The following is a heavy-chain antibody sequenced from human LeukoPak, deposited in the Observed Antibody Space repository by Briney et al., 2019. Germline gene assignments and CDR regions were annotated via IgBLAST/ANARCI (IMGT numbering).Heavy chain of an antibody. D-gene: IGHD3-3*01. CDR1: GDSVTSTY. J-gene: IGHJ3*02. V-gene: IGHV4-34*01. Sequence: SETLSLTCSVSGDSVTSTYWSWIRQPPGKGLEWIGEINHSGSTNYNPSLKSRVTISVDTSKNQFSLKLSSVTAADTAVYYCARAQVYYDFWSGSGPYAFDIWGQGTMVTVSS. CDR2: INHSGST. CDR3: ARAQVYYDFWSGSGPYAFDI.